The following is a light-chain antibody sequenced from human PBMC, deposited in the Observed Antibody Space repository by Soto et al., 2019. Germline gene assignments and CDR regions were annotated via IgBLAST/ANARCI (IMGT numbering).Light chain of an antibody. Sequence: SYELTQPPSVSVAPGKTARITCGGNNIGSKSVHWYQQKPGQAPVLVIFHDSDRPSGIPEGFSGSNSGNTATLTISRVEAGDEADYYCQVWDSSSDHYVFGTGTKLTVL. CDR3: QVWDSSSDHYV. V-gene: IGLV3-21*04. CDR2: HDS. CDR1: NIGSKS. J-gene: IGLJ1*01.